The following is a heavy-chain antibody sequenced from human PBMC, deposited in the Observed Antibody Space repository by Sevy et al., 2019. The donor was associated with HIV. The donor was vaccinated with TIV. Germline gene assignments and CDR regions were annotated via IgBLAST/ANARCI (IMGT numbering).Heavy chain of an antibody. V-gene: IGHV4-39*02. CDR3: AREAVALDY. CDR1: GDSISSNNFY. Sequence: SETLSLTCTVFGDSISSNNFYWGWVRQPPEKGLEWIGSIYYTGSTYYNPSLKSRVTISVDTSKNQFSLKLTSVTAADTAVYYCAREAVALDYWGQGTLVTVSS. J-gene: IGHJ4*01. CDR2: IYYTGST. D-gene: IGHD6-19*01.